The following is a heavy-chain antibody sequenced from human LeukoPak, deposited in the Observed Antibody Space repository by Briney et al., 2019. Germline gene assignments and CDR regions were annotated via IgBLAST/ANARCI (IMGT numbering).Heavy chain of an antibody. V-gene: IGHV3-53*01. J-gene: IGHJ4*02. CDR2: IYSGGST. CDR3: ARGTTVTNFDY. D-gene: IGHD4-17*01. Sequence: GGSLRLSCAASGFTVSSNYMSWVRQAPGKGLEWASVIYSGGSTYYADSVKGRFTISRDNSKNTLYLQMNSLRAEDTAVYYCARGTTVTNFDYWGQGTLVTVSS. CDR1: GFTVSSNY.